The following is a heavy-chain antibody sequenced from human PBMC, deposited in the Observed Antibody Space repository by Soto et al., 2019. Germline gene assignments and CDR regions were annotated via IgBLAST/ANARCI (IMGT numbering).Heavy chain of an antibody. D-gene: IGHD3-3*01. V-gene: IGHV4-34*01. CDR2: IDHSGYT. CDR1: GGSFSCYY. J-gene: IGHJ5*02. Sequence: SETLSLTCAVYGGSFSCYYWNWIRQPPGKGLEWIVEIDHSGYTNYNPSLKSRVTISVDTSKNQFSLRLTSVTAADTAVYYCARVRDWFDPWGQGTLVTVSS. CDR3: ARVRDWFDP.